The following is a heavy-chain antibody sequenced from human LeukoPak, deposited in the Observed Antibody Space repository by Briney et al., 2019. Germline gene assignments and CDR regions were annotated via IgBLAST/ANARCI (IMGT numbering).Heavy chain of an antibody. CDR3: ARVSAGGVVISYYYMDV. CDR1: GFTFSNYW. D-gene: IGHD3-3*01. V-gene: IGHV3-7*01. CDR2: IKQDGSEK. J-gene: IGHJ6*03. Sequence: GGSLRLSCAASGFTFSNYWMSWVRQAPGKGLEWVANIKQDGSEKYYVESVKGRFTISRDNAKNSLYLQMNSLRAEDTAVYCCARVSAGGVVISYYYMDVWGKGTTVTVSS.